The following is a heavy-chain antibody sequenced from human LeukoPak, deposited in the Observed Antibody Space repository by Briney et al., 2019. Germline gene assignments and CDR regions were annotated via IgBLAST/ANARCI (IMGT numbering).Heavy chain of an antibody. CDR1: GFTFSSYW. J-gene: IGHJ5*02. CDR3: AMDPQRYTSSPSYNWFDP. CDR2: IKQDGSEK. Sequence: GGSLRLSCAASGFTFSSYWMSWVRQAPGKGLEWVANIKQDGSEKYYVDSVKGRFTISRDNAKNSLYLQMNSLRAEDTAVSYCAMDPQRYTSSPSYNWFDPWGQGTLVTVSS. V-gene: IGHV3-7*04. D-gene: IGHD6-13*01.